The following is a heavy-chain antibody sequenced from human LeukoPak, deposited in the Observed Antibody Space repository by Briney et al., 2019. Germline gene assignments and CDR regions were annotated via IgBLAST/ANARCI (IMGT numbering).Heavy chain of an antibody. D-gene: IGHD6-19*01. Sequence: GGSLRLSCAASGFAFNTYSMNWVRQAPGKGLEWVSSISSSTTTIYYADSVRGRFTISRDNAKNSLFLQMNSLRDEDTAVYYCAKDLSVAVAGLGFDYWGQGTLVTVSS. CDR3: AKDLSVAVAGLGFDY. CDR1: GFAFNTYS. V-gene: IGHV3-48*02. CDR2: ISSSTTTI. J-gene: IGHJ4*02.